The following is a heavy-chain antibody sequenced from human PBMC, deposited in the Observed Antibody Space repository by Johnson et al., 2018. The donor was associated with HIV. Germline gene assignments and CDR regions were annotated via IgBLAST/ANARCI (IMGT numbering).Heavy chain of an antibody. J-gene: IGHJ3*02. CDR3: ARGRKDIEAADGLDNDAFDM. Sequence: QVQLVESGGGVVQPGGSLRLSCAASGFTFSSYGMHWVRQAPGKGLEWVSVIYSGGSTYYADSVKGRFTISRDNSKNTLYLQMDSLRLEDAALYYCARGRKDIEAADGLDNDAFDMWGQGTLVTVSS. CDR2: IYSGGST. D-gene: IGHD6-13*01. V-gene: IGHV3-NL1*01. CDR1: GFTFSSYG.